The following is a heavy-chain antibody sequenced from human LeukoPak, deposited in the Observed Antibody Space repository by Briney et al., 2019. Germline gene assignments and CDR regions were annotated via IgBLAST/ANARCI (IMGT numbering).Heavy chain of an antibody. V-gene: IGHV4-59*08. D-gene: IGHD6-19*01. J-gene: IGHJ5*02. CDR3: ARDTNGWYGWFDP. CDR2: IYYSGST. CDR1: GCSISSYY. Sequence: SETLSLTCTVSGCSISSYYWSWIRQPPGKGLEWIGYIYYSGSTNYNPSLKSRVTISVDTSKNQFSLKLSSVKAADTAVYYCARDTNGWYGWFDPWGQGTLVTVSS.